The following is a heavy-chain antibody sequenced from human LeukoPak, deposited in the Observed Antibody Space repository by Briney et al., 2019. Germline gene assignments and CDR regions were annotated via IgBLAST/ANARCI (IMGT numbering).Heavy chain of an antibody. J-gene: IGHJ4*02. V-gene: IGHV4-59*08. CDR2: IYYSGST. Sequence: PSETLSLTCTVSGGSISSYYWSWIRQPPGKGLEWIGYIYYSGSTNYNPSLKSRVTISVDTSKNQFSLKLSSVTAADTAVYYCAKWEPPYYFDYWGQGTLVTVSS. D-gene: IGHD1-26*01. CDR1: GGSISSYY. CDR3: AKWEPPYYFDY.